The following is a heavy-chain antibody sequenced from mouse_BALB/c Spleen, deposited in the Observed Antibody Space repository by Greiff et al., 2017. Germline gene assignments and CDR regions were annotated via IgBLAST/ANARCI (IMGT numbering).Heavy chain of an antibody. D-gene: IGHD2-12*01. V-gene: IGHV14-1*02. CDR1: GFNIKDYY. Sequence: VQLQQSGAELVRPGALVKLSCKASGFNIKDYYMHWVEQRPEQGLEWIGWIDPENGNTIYDPMFQGKASITADTSSNTAYLQLSSLTSEDTAVYYCARWTTRAMDYWGQGTSVTVSS. CDR2: IDPENGNT. J-gene: IGHJ4*01. CDR3: ARWTTRAMDY.